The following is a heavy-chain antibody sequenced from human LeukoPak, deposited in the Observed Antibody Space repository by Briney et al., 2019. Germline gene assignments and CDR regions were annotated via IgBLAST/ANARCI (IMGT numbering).Heavy chain of an antibody. CDR2: IKSKTDGGTT. D-gene: IGHD4-17*01. Sequence: GGSLRLSCAASGFTFSNAWMSWVRQAPGKGLEWVGRIKSKTDGGTTDYAAPVKGRFTISKDDSKNTLYLQMNSLKTEDTAVYYCTTDYGDYVFDYWGQGTLVTVSS. J-gene: IGHJ4*02. CDR3: TTDYGDYVFDY. V-gene: IGHV3-15*01. CDR1: GFTFSNAW.